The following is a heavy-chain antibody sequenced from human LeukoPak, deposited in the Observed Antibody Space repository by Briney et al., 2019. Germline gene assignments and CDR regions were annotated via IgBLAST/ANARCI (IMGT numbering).Heavy chain of an antibody. CDR1: GFTFNSYA. CDR3: TKLAHAELRDCWFDP. J-gene: IGHJ5*02. D-gene: IGHD3-10*01. Sequence: GGSLRLPCAASGFTFNSYAMSWVRQAPGKGLQWVSSISASRSDAYYADSVKGRFTISRDNSRNTLYLQMNSLRAEDTAVYYCTKLAHAELRDCWFDPWGQGALVTVSS. V-gene: IGHV3-23*01. CDR2: ISASRSDA.